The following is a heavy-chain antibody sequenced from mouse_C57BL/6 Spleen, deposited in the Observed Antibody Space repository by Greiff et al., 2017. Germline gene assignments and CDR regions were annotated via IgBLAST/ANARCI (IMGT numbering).Heavy chain of an antibody. D-gene: IGHD2-3*01. CDR1: GFTFSSYA. Sequence: EVKLVESGAGLVKPGGSLKLSCAASGFTFSSYAMSWVRQTPEKRLEWVAYISSGGDYIYYADPVKGRFTISRDNARNTLYLQMSSLKSEDTAMYYCTREDDCYYPYWGQGTTLTVSS. CDR2: ISSGGDYI. V-gene: IGHV5-9-1*02. J-gene: IGHJ2*01. CDR3: TREDDCYYPY.